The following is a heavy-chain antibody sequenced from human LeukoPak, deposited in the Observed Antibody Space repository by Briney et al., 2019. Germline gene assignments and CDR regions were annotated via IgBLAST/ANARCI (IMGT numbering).Heavy chain of an antibody. Sequence: PGGSLRLSCAASGFTFSSYWMHWDRQAPGKGGVWVARINSDGRSTIYADSVKGRFTISREKAKNTLYLKMNSVRADDTAVYYCAREAGWFGDPSPYYYYYYYMDVWGKGTTVTVSS. CDR1: GFTFSSYW. CDR2: INSDGRST. CDR3: AREAGWFGDPSPYYYYYYYMDV. V-gene: IGHV3-74*01. D-gene: IGHD3-10*01. J-gene: IGHJ6*03.